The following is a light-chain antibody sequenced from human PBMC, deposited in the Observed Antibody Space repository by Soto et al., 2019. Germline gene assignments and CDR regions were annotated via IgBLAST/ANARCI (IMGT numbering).Light chain of an antibody. CDR3: QSYDSSLTVV. Sequence: QSVLTQPPSVFGAPGQRVTISCTGSSSNIGAGYDVHWYQQVPGTAPKLLIYGNINRPSGVPDRFSGSKSGTSASLAITGLQADDEADYYCQSYDSSLTVVFGGGTKLTVL. CDR2: GNI. V-gene: IGLV1-40*01. J-gene: IGLJ2*01. CDR1: SSNIGAGYD.